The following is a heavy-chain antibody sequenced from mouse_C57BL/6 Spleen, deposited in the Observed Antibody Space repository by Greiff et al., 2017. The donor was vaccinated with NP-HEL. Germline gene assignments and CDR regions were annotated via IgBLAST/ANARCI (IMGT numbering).Heavy chain of an antibody. CDR2: IYPGDGDT. Sequence: VQLQQSGPELVKPGASVKISCKASGYAFSSSWMNWVKQRPGKGLEWIGRIYPGDGDTNYNGKFKGKATLTADKSSSTAYMQLSSLTSEDSAVYFCARLGPFDYWGQGTTLTVSS. V-gene: IGHV1-82*01. CDR1: GYAFSSSW. CDR3: ARLGPFDY. J-gene: IGHJ2*01. D-gene: IGHD4-1*01.